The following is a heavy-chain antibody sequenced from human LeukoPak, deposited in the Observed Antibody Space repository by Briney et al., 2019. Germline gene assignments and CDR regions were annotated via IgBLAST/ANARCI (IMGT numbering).Heavy chain of an antibody. Sequence: SETLSLTCTVSGASISSYYWSWIRQPAGEGLEWIGRIYASGSTNYNPSLKSRVTMSVDTSKNQFSLKLTSVTAADTAVYFCGGYGSGTYYPFFWGQGTLVTVSS. V-gene: IGHV4-4*07. D-gene: IGHD3-10*01. J-gene: IGHJ4*02. CDR3: GGYGSGTYYPFF. CDR1: GASISSYY. CDR2: IYASGST.